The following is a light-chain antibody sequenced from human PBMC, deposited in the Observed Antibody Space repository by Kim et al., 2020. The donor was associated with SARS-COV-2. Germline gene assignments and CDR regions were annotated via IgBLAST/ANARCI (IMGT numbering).Light chain of an antibody. CDR3: SSYTSSSTLHV. V-gene: IGLV2-14*03. J-gene: IGLJ1*01. CDR1: SRGVGGYNY. CDR2: DVS. Sequence: ITHTSCGDSRGVGGYNYVAWYQQHQGNTPTHVIYDVSNRPPGVSYRFSCSKSGDTASLTTSGLQAEDEADYYCSSYTSSSTLHVFGTGTKVTVL.